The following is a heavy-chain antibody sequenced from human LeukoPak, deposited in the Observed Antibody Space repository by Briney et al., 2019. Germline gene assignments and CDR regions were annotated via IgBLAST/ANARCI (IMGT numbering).Heavy chain of an antibody. J-gene: IGHJ3*02. CDR3: ARDRYSSGYPDAFDI. D-gene: IGHD3-22*01. V-gene: IGHV1-46*01. CDR2: INPSGGST. CDR1: GYTFTSYY. Sequence: GASVKVSCKASGYTFTSYYMHWVRQAPGQGLEWMGIINPSGGSTSYAQKFQGRVTMTRDTSTRTVYMELSSLRSEDTAVYYCARDRYSSGYPDAFDIWGQGTMVTVSS.